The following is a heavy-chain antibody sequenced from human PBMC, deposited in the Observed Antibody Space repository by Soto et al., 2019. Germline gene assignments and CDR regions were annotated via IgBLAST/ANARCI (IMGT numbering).Heavy chain of an antibody. CDR2: ISSSSSYI. CDR1: GFTFSSYS. Sequence: GGSLRLSCAASGFTFSSYSMNWVRQAPGKGLEWVSSISSSSSYIYYADSVKGRFTISRDNAKNSLYLQMNSLRAEDTAVYYCARESDDYGDAVWDYYGMDVWGQGTTVTVSS. J-gene: IGHJ6*02. D-gene: IGHD4-17*01. CDR3: ARESDDYGDAVWDYYGMDV. V-gene: IGHV3-21*01.